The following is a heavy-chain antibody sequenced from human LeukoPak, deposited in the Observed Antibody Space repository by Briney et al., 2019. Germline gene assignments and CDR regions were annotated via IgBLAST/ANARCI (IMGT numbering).Heavy chain of an antibody. CDR2: MNPNSGNI. CDR3: ARGPPYYDILTGYAFDP. J-gene: IGHJ5*02. V-gene: IGHV1-8*01. D-gene: IGHD3-9*01. Sequence: GAAVKVSCKASGYTFTSYDINWVRQATGQGLEWMGWMNPNSGNIGYAQKFQGRVTMTRNTSISTAYMELNSLKSEDTAVYYCARGPPYYDILTGYAFDPWGQGTLVTVSS. CDR1: GYTFTSYD.